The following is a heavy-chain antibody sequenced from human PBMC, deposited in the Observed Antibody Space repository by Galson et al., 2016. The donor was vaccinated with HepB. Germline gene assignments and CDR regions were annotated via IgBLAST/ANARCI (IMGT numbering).Heavy chain of an antibody. V-gene: IGHV4-4*02. Sequence: SETLSLTCAVSGGSISNSNWWSWVRQPPGKGLEWIGDIYHNGNTNYNPSLTSRVTMSVDTSKNQFSLHVTSVTVADTAVYYCARGGLTPIVVAIWGQGTFVTVSS. CDR1: GGSISNSNW. CDR2: IYHNGNT. J-gene: IGHJ4*02. D-gene: IGHD3-22*01. CDR3: ARGGLTPIVVAI.